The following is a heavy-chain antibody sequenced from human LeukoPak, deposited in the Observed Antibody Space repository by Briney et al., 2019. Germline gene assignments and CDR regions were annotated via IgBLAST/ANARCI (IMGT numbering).Heavy chain of an antibody. D-gene: IGHD3-10*01. CDR1: GGSISSGSYY. CDR3: ARVEIGGYASGSYRGFDY. CDR2: IYTSGST. Sequence: PSETLSLTCTVSGGSISSGSYYWSWIRQPAGKGLEWIGRIYTSGSTNYNPSLKSRVTISVDASKNQFSLKLSSVTAADTAVYYCARVEIGGYASGSYRGFDYWGQGTLVTVSS. V-gene: IGHV4-61*02. J-gene: IGHJ4*02.